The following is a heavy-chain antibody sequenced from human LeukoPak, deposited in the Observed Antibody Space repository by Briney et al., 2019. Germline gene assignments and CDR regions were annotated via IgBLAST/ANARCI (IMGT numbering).Heavy chain of an antibody. CDR1: GYTFTSYY. CDR2: INPSGGST. Sequence: ASVKVSCKASGYTFTSYYMHWVRQAPGQGLEWMGIINPSGGSTSYAQKFQGRVTMTRDTSTSTVYVELSSLRSEDTAVYYCARETRIAVAGTPFFRFDPWGQGTLVTVSS. D-gene: IGHD6-19*01. V-gene: IGHV1-46*01. CDR3: ARETRIAVAGTPFFRFDP. J-gene: IGHJ5*02.